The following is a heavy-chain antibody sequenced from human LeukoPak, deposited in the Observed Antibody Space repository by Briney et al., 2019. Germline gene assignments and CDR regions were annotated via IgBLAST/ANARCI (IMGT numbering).Heavy chain of an antibody. V-gene: IGHV3-20*04. D-gene: IGHD1-1*01. J-gene: IGHJ4*02. CDR1: GFTFDDYG. CDR3: ARLGENWNAPGDY. Sequence: PGGSLRLSCAASGFTFDDYGMSWVRQAPGKGLEWVSGISWNGGTTGYADSVKGRFTISRDDAKNSLYLQMNSLRAEDTALYYCARLGENWNAPGDYWGQGTLVTVSS. CDR2: ISWNGGTT.